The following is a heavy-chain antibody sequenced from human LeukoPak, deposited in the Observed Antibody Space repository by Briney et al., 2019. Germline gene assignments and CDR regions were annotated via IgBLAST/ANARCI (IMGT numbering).Heavy chain of an antibody. CDR2: INHSGST. CDR3: ARGPYYDSSGYYFDY. Sequence: PSETLSLTCAVYGGSFSGYYWSWIRQPPGKGLEWIGEINHSGSTNYNPSLKSRVTISVDTSKNQFSLKLSSVTAADTAVYYCARGPYYDSSGYYFDYLGQGTLVTVSS. CDR1: GGSFSGYY. V-gene: IGHV4-34*01. J-gene: IGHJ4*02. D-gene: IGHD3-22*01.